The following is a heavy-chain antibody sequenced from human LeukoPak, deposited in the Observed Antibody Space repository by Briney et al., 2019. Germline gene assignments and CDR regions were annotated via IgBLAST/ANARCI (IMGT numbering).Heavy chain of an antibody. CDR2: IRSRSGTV. D-gene: IGHD6-25*01. CDR3: VRNDGYAFDI. V-gene: IGHV3-48*01. Sequence: GESLRLSCAASGFTFSSYSVNWVRQTPGKGLEWVSYIRSRSGTVYYADSVKGRFTISTDNARTSLYLQMNSLRAEDTALYYCVRNDGYAFDIWGQGTMVTVSS. J-gene: IGHJ3*02. CDR1: GFTFSSYS.